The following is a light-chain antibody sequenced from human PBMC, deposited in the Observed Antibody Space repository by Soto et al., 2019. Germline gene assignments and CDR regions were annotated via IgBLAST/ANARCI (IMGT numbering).Light chain of an antibody. V-gene: IGKV1-5*03. CDR3: QKYDTYSPYT. Sequence: DIQMTQSPSTLSASVGDRVTITCRASQSISTWLAWYQQKPGKAPRLLMYKASTLGSGVPLRFSGTVSGTGFSLTISSLQPDDFATYYCQKYDTYSPYTFGQGTKVEIK. J-gene: IGKJ2*01. CDR2: KAS. CDR1: QSISTW.